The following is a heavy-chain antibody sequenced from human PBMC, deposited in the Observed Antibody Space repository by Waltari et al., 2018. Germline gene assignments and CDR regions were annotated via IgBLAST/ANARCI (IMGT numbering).Heavy chain of an antibody. V-gene: IGHV1-8*01. D-gene: IGHD3-10*01. CDR2: MNANSGNT. CDR3: ARAASSGRSEGGDY. CDR1: GYTFTSYD. Sequence: QVQLVQSGAEVKKPGASVKVSCKASGYTFTSYDINWVRQATGQGLEWMGWMNANSGNTGYAQKIQGRVTMTRNTCRSTAYMELSSLRSEDTAVYYCARAASSGRSEGGDYWGQGTLVTVSS. J-gene: IGHJ4*02.